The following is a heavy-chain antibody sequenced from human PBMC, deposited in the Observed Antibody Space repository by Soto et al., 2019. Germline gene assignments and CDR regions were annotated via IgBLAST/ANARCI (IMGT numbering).Heavy chain of an antibody. CDR1: GFTFSSYA. V-gene: IGHV3-23*01. D-gene: IGHD6-13*01. J-gene: IGHJ4*02. CDR3: ARRGPGTYFDY. CDR2: ISGSGDST. Sequence: GGSLRLSCAASGFTFSSYAMNWVRQAPGKGLGWVSVISGSGDSTYYADSVKGRFTISRDNSKNTLYLQMNSLRAEDTAVYYCARRGPGTYFDYWGQGTLVTVSS.